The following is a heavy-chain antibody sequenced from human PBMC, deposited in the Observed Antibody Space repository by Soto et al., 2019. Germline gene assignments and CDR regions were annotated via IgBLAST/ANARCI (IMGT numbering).Heavy chain of an antibody. D-gene: IGHD6-19*01. J-gene: IGHJ4*02. CDR1: GFSFSSHS. CDR3: ARDPIELAGTFDY. V-gene: IGHV3-48*02. Sequence: GSLSLSCVASGFSFSSHSMNWVRQAPGKGLEWISYMSGSISTIYYADSVKGRFTISRDNAKNSLYLQMNSLRHEDTAVYYCARDPIELAGTFDYWGQGTLVTVSS. CDR2: MSGSISTI.